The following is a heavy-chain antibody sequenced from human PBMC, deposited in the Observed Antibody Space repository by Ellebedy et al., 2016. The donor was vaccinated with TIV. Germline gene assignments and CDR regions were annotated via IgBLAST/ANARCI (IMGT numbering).Heavy chain of an antibody. Sequence: GESLKISCSASESTFSDYILHWVRQAPDKGLEWVALIPHDGGDRQYSESVKGRFTISRDNSKKTMFLQADNLRPEETAIYYCAREEGSSGFAGFFDPWGQGTLVIVSS. CDR2: IPHDGGDR. V-gene: IGHV3-30-3*01. CDR1: ESTFSDYI. D-gene: IGHD3-22*01. CDR3: AREEGSSGFAGFFDP. J-gene: IGHJ5*02.